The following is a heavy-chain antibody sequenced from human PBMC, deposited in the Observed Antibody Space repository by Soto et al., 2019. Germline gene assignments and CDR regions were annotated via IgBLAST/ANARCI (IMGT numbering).Heavy chain of an antibody. V-gene: IGHV4-59*01. D-gene: IGHD3-22*01. J-gene: IGHJ5*02. CDR3: AREPYYYDSSGYHTWFDP. Sequence: ASETLSLTCTVSGGSISSYYWSWIRQPPGKGLEWIGYIYYSGSTNYNPSLKSRVTISVDTSKNQFSLKLSSVTAADTAVYYCAREPYYYDSSGYHTWFDPWGQGALVTVSS. CDR1: GGSISSYY. CDR2: IYYSGST.